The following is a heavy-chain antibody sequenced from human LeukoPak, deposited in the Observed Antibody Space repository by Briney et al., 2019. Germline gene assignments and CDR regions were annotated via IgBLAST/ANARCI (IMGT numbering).Heavy chain of an antibody. Sequence: KPGGSLRLSCAASGFTFTTYSMNWVRQGPGKGLEWVSSISINSDYIFYADSVKGRFTISRDNAKNSLFLQMNSLRAGNTAVYYCAKSLVTKCFDFWGQGTMVTVSS. CDR1: GFTFTTYS. CDR3: AKSLVTKCFDF. J-gene: IGHJ3*01. D-gene: IGHD3-9*01. V-gene: IGHV3-21*01. CDR2: ISINSDYI.